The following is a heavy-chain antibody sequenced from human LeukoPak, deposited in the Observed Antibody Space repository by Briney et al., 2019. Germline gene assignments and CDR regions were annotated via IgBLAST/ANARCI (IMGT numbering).Heavy chain of an antibody. Sequence: GGSLRLSCAASGFTSNSYLMSWVRQAPGRGLEWVANIKKDGSEESYLDSVKGRFTVSRDNAKNSLFLQMNSLRGEDTAVYYCARSNPNRNALDLWGQGTMVTISS. J-gene: IGHJ3*01. V-gene: IGHV3-7*01. CDR1: GFTSNSYL. CDR2: IKKDGSEE. D-gene: IGHD1-14*01. CDR3: ARSNPNRNALDL.